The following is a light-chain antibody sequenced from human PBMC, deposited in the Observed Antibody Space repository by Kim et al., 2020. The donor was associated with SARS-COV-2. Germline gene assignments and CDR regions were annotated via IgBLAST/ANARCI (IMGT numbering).Light chain of an antibody. CDR2: ETS. V-gene: IGKV3-20*01. CDR1: QSVSSNF. J-gene: IGKJ2*01. Sequence: SPGDRATLSCRTSQSVSSNFLAWYQQKPGQAPRLLIYETSSRATGIPDRFSGSGSGTDFTLTISRLEPEDFVVYYCQHYGNSPPYTFGQGTKLEI. CDR3: QHYGNSPPYT.